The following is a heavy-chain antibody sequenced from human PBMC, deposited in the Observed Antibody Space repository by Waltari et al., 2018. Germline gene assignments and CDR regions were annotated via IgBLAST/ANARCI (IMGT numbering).Heavy chain of an antibody. CDR3: AKDRSAYYDLPNSPFDH. Sequence: DVQLLESGGKLVQPGGSLRLSCAVSDVTLRHYAMKWVRHSPGKGLEWVATISSTGDRIYYTDSVKGRFTVSRDNSNNTLYLQMARLKVEDSALYYCAKDRSAYYDLPNSPFDHWGQGTLVSVSS. CDR1: DVTLRHYA. V-gene: IGHV3-23*01. J-gene: IGHJ4*02. CDR2: ISSTGDRI. D-gene: IGHD3-3*01.